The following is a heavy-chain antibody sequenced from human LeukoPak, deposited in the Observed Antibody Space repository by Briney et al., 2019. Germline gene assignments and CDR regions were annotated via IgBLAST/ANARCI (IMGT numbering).Heavy chain of an antibody. V-gene: IGHV4-59*02. Sequence: SETLSLTCTVSGASVSSDYWAWVRQSPGKGLEWIAFIYYTGSSNHNPSLKSRVTISVDTSKNQFSLKLSSVTAADTAVYYCARDSTAMGFDPWGQGTLVTVSS. CDR2: IYYTGSS. D-gene: IGHD5-18*01. J-gene: IGHJ5*02. CDR3: ARDSTAMGFDP. CDR1: GASVSSDY.